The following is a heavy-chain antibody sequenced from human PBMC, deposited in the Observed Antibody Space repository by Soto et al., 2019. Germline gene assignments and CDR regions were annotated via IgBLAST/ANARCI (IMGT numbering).Heavy chain of an antibody. CDR3: ARGGRGYSGSYGMDV. J-gene: IGHJ6*02. CDR2: MNPNSGNT. CDR1: GYTFTSYD. V-gene: IGHV1-8*01. Sequence: ASVRVSCKXSGYTFTSYDINWVRQATGQGLEWMGWMNPNSGNTGYAQKFQGRVTMTRNTSISTAYMELSSLRSEDTAVYYCARGGRGYSGSYGMDVWGQGTTVTVSS. D-gene: IGHD5-12*01.